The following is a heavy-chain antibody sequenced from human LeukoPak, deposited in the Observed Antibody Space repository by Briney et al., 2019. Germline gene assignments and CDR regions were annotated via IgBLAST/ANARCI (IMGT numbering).Heavy chain of an antibody. CDR3: ARRPQGGYTYGPAYYFDY. CDR1: GNSFTRYW. Sequence: GESLKISCRDSGNSFTRYWIGWVRQKPGKGLEWMGIIYPGDSDTRYSPSFQGQVTISADKSISTAYLQWSSLKASDTAIYYCARRPQGGYTYGPAYYFDYWGQGTLVTVSS. J-gene: IGHJ4*02. V-gene: IGHV5-51*01. D-gene: IGHD5-18*01. CDR2: IYPGDSDT.